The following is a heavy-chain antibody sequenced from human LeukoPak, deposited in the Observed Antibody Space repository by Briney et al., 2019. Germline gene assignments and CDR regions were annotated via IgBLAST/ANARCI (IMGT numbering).Heavy chain of an antibody. Sequence: GGSLRLSCAASGFTFSSYAMSWVRQAPGKGLEWVAFIRYDGSNKYYADSVKGRFTISRDNSKNTLYLQMNSLRAEDTAVYYCAKWAAPDCGGDCSSDYWGQGTLVTVSS. J-gene: IGHJ4*02. CDR1: GFTFSSYA. CDR3: AKWAAPDCGGDCSSDY. D-gene: IGHD2-21*01. V-gene: IGHV3-30*02. CDR2: IRYDGSNK.